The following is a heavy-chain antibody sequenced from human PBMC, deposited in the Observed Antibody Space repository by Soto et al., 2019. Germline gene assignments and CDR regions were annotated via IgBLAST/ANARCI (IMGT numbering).Heavy chain of an antibody. Sequence: GGSLRLSCAASGFTFSSYSMNWVRQAPGKGLEWVASITRDGYNKYYADSVKGRFTISRDNSKNTLSLQMTALRVEDSSVYYCTKSSGGSSSVGMDYWGPGTLVTVSS. J-gene: IGHJ4*02. D-gene: IGHD6-6*01. V-gene: IGHV3-30*02. CDR2: ITRDGYNK. CDR1: GFTFSSYS. CDR3: TKSSGGSSSVGMDY.